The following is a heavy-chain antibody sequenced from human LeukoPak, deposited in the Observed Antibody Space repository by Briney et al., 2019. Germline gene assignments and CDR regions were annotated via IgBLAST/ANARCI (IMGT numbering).Heavy chain of an antibody. D-gene: IGHD6-13*01. J-gene: IGHJ4*02. CDR3: AKDLFQVPHSSSWYEV. CDR1: GFTFSSYA. V-gene: IGHV3-23*01. Sequence: PGGSLRLSCAASGFTFSSYAMSWVRQAPGKGLEWVSAISGSGGSTYYADSVKGRFAISRDNSKNTLYLQMNSLRAEDTAVYYCAKDLFQVPHSSSWYEVWGQGTLVTVSS. CDR2: ISGSGGST.